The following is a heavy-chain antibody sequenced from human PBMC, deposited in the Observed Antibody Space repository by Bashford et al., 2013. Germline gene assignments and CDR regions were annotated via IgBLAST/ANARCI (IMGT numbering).Heavy chain of an antibody. D-gene: IGHD3-9*01. CDR3: ARVLAVLRYFDWLQDADPGDY. CDR1: GFTFSSYS. CDR2: ISSSSSYI. Sequence: GSLRLSCAASGFTFSSYSMNWVRQAPGKGLEWVSSISSSSSYIYYADSVKGRFTISRDNAKNSLYLQMNSLRAEDTAVYYCARVLAVLRYFDWLQDADPGDYVGPGTLVTVSS. J-gene: IGHJ4*03. V-gene: IGHV3-21*01.